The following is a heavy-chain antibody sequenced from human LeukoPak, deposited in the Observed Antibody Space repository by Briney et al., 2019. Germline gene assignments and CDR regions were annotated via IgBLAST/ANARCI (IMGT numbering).Heavy chain of an antibody. Sequence: SETLSLTCTVSGGSISPYYWSWSRQPPGKGLEWIGYVHYSGSTKYNPSLKSRVTISLDTSKNQFSLRLSSVSAADTAVYYCARHESAVGALFYWGQGTLVTVSS. D-gene: IGHD1-26*01. CDR1: GGSISPYY. J-gene: IGHJ4*02. V-gene: IGHV4-59*08. CDR2: VHYSGST. CDR3: ARHESAVGALFY.